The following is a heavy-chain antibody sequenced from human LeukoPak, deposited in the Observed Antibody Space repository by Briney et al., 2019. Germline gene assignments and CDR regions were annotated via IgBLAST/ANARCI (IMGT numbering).Heavy chain of an antibody. CDR1: GFTFDNYA. D-gene: IGHD6-19*01. CDR3: AKVRGTYSSCYFFDY. V-gene: IGHV3-9*01. J-gene: IGHJ4*02. CDR2: ISWNSGYI. Sequence: PGRSLRLSCAASGFTFDNYAMHWVRQAPGKGLEWLSIISWNSGYIGYADSVKGRFTISRDNAKKSLDLQMNSLRAEDTAFYYCAKVRGTYSSCYFFDYWGQGTLVTVSS.